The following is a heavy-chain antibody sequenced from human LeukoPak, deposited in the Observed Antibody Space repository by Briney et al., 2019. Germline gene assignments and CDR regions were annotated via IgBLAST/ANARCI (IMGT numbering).Heavy chain of an antibody. J-gene: IGHJ6*04. CDR1: GFTFSSYE. D-gene: IGHD3-10*02. CDR3: AELGITMIGGV. Sequence: GGSLRLSCAASGFTFSSYEMNWVRQAPGKGLEWVSYISSSGSTIYYADSVKGRFAISRDNAKDSLYLQMNSLRAEDTAVYYCAELGITMIGGVWGKGTTVTISS. V-gene: IGHV3-48*03. CDR2: ISSSGSTI.